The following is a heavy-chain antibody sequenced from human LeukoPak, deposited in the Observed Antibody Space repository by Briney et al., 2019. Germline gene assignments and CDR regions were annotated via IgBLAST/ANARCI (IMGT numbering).Heavy chain of an antibody. CDR3: ARHWGH. V-gene: IGHV4-39*01. CDR1: GGSISINTHY. CDR2: IYYTGST. D-gene: IGHD3-16*01. Sequence: SETLPLTCTISGGSISINTHYWGWLRQPPGKGLEWIGSIYYTGSTYYNPSLKSRLTISVDTSKNQFSLKLSSVTAADTAVYYCARHWGHWGQGTLVTVSS. J-gene: IGHJ4*02.